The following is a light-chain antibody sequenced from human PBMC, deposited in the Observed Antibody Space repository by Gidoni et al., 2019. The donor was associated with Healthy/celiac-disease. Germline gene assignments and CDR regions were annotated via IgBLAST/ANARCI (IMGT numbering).Light chain of an antibody. V-gene: IGKV3-11*01. J-gene: IGKJ4*01. CDR3: QQRGNWGT. Sequence: EIVLTQSPATLSLSPGERATLSCRASQSVSSYLAWYQQKPGQAPRLLIYDASNRATGIPARFSGSGSGTYFTLTISSLEPEDFAVYYCQQRGNWGTFGGGTKVEIK. CDR2: DAS. CDR1: QSVSSY.